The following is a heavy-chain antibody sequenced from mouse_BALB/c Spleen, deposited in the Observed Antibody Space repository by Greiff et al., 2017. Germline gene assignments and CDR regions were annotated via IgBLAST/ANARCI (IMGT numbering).Heavy chain of an antibody. CDR2: ISSGGST. J-gene: IGHJ3*01. V-gene: IGHV5-6-5*01. Sequence: EVKLMESGGGLVKPGGSLKLSCAASGFTFSSYAMSWVRQTPEKRLEWVASISSGGSTYYPDSVKGRFTISRDNARNILYLQMSSLRSEDTAMYYCARGQDYGYDEGFAYWGQGTLVTVSA. CDR3: ARGQDYGYDEGFAY. CDR1: GFTFSSYA. D-gene: IGHD2-2*01.